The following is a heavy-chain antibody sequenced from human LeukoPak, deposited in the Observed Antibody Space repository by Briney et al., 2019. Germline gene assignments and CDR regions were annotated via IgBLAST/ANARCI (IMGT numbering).Heavy chain of an antibody. J-gene: IGHJ4*02. Sequence: PGGSLRLSCAASGFTFSSYGMHWVRQAPGKGLEWVAVISYDGSNKYYVDSVKGRFTIPRDNSKNTLYLQMNSLRAEDTAVYYCAKDWKRGYYYDSSGYLPDYWGQGTLVTVSS. D-gene: IGHD3-22*01. CDR2: ISYDGSNK. V-gene: IGHV3-30*18. CDR1: GFTFSSYG. CDR3: AKDWKRGYYYDSSGYLPDY.